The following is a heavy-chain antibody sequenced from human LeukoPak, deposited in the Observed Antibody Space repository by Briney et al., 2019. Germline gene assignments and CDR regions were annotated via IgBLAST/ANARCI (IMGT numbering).Heavy chain of an antibody. CDR2: ISSSSSTI. J-gene: IGHJ5*02. Sequence: GGSLRLSCAASGFTFSSYSMNWVRQAPGKGLEWVSYISSSSSTIYYADSVKGRFTISRDNAKNSLYLQMNSLRAEDTAVYYCARAPRDIHVWFDPWGQGTLVTVSS. CDR1: GFTFSSYS. CDR3: ARAPRDIHVWFDP. D-gene: IGHD2-15*01. V-gene: IGHV3-48*04.